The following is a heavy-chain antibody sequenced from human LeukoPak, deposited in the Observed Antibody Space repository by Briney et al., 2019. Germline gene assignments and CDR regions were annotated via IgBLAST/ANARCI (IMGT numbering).Heavy chain of an antibody. J-gene: IGHJ6*02. CDR1: GGSISYYY. Sequence: SETLPLTCTVSGGSISYYYWSWIRRSPGEGLEGRGYIYYSGTTNYNTSLKSRVTISVDTSTHQFSLQLRSVTPADTAVYYCAREDPQTTVPEGMDVWGQGTTVTVSS. D-gene: IGHD4-17*01. CDR3: AREDPQTTVPEGMDV. V-gene: IGHV4-59*01. CDR2: IYYSGTT.